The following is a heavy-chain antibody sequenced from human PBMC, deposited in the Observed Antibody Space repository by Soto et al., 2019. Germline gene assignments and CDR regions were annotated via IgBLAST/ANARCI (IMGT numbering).Heavy chain of an antibody. Sequence: GGSLRLSCAASGFTFSSYWMHWVRQAPGKGLVWVSRINSDGSSTSYADSVKGRFTISRHNSKNTLYLQMNSLRAEDTAVYYCATHLGYCSGGSCYPEPYYYYYYMDVWGKGTTVTVSS. J-gene: IGHJ6*03. V-gene: IGHV3-74*01. CDR3: ATHLGYCSGGSCYPEPYYYYYYMDV. D-gene: IGHD2-15*01. CDR2: INSDGSST. CDR1: GFTFSSYW.